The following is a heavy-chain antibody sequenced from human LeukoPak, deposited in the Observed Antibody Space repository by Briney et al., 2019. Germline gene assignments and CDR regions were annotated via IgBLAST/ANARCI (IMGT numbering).Heavy chain of an antibody. V-gene: IGHV4-39*01. D-gene: IGHD5-18*01. Sequence: PSETLSLTCTVSGGSISSSSYYWGWIRQPPGKGLEWIGSIYYSGSTYYNPSLKSRVTISVDTSKNQFSLKLSSVTAADTAVYYCASRSYGFPGVRFDPWRQGTLVTVSS. J-gene: IGHJ5*02. CDR2: IYYSGST. CDR3: ASRSYGFPGVRFDP. CDR1: GGSISSSSYY.